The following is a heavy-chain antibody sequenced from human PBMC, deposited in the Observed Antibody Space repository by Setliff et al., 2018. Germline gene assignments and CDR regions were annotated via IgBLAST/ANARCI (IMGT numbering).Heavy chain of an antibody. J-gene: IGHJ6*03. CDR2: IYYSGTT. CDR1: GASINSSTFF. D-gene: IGHD3-22*01. V-gene: IGHV4-39*01. Sequence: SETLSLTCIVSGASINSSTFFWGWIRQPPVKGLEWIGRIYYSGTTYYNPSVRSRVTISVDTSKNQFSLNLSSVTAADTAVYFCARRPYQHYDSSGYSVNYYMDVWGKGTTVTVSS. CDR3: ARRPYQHYDSSGYSVNYYMDV.